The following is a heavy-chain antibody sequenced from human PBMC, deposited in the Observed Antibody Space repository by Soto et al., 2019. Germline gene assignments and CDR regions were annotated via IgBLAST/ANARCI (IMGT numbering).Heavy chain of an antibody. Sequence: QVQLQQWGAGLLKPSETLSLTCAVYGGSFSGYYWSWIRQPPGKGLEWIGEINHSGSTNYNPSLKSRVTISVDTSKNQFSLKLSSVTAADTAVYYCARGWSGYCISTSCSREGWFDPWGQGTLVTVSS. CDR3: ARGWSGYCISTSCSREGWFDP. CDR2: INHSGST. CDR1: GGSFSGYY. J-gene: IGHJ5*02. V-gene: IGHV4-34*01. D-gene: IGHD2-2*01.